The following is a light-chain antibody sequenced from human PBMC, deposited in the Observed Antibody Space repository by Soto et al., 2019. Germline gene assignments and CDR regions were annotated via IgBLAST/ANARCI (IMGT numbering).Light chain of an antibody. CDR1: SSNIGSNT. Sequence: QPVLTQPPSASGTPGQRVTISCSGSSSNIGSNTVNWYQQLPGTAPKLLIYSNNQRPSGVPDRFSGSKSGTSASLAISGLQSEDVADYDCAAWDDSLNALVFGGGIKLTVL. J-gene: IGLJ2*01. CDR2: SNN. V-gene: IGLV1-44*01. CDR3: AAWDDSLNALV.